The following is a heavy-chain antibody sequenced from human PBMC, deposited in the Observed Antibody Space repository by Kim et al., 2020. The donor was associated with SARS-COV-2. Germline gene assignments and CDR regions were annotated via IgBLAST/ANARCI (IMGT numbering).Heavy chain of an antibody. V-gene: IGHV3-11*05. CDR2: ISDGSSST. D-gene: IGHD3-10*01. J-gene: IGHJ6*02. CDR1: GFPFSDYY. Sequence: GGSLRLSCAASGFPFSDYYMSWIRQAPGKGLEWISYISDGSSSTNYADSVKGRFTISRDNAKNSLYLQMNSLRADDTAVYYCARDRKAVRGVRPMYYYHGMDVWGQGTTVTVSS. CDR3: ARDRKAVRGVRPMYYYHGMDV.